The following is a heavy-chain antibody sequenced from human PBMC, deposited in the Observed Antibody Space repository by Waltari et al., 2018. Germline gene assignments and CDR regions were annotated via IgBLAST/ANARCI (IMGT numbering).Heavy chain of an antibody. V-gene: IGHV3-74*01. J-gene: IGHJ5*02. Sequence: EVQLVESGGGLVQPGGSLRLSCAASGFTFSDYWMHWVRQVPGKGLLWGSQVNSGGTDSTSADSVKGRFTISRDNAKNTLYLQMNSLRVEDTAVYYCARDTPGDGIDRWGQGTLVTVSP. CDR2: VNSGGTDS. CDR3: ARDTPGDGIDR. CDR1: GFTFSDYW. D-gene: IGHD2-21*01.